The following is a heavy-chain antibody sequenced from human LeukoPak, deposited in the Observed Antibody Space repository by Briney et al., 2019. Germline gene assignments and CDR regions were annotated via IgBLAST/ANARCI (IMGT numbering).Heavy chain of an antibody. CDR3: ARKPLSGGYGGTIDY. CDR2: IWQDGSEQ. Sequence: GGSLRLSCAASGFTFSNYWMTWVRQAPGKGLEWVATIWQDGSEQYYEDSVKGRFTISRDNAKNTLYLRMNSLRAEDTAIYYCARKPLSGGYGGTIDYWGQGTLVTVSS. V-gene: IGHV3-7*01. D-gene: IGHD5-12*01. J-gene: IGHJ4*02. CDR1: GFTFSNYW.